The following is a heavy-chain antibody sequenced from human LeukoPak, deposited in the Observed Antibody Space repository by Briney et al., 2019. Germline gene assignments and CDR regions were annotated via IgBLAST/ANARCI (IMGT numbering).Heavy chain of an antibody. CDR1: GFTFSSYA. D-gene: IGHD6-13*01. Sequence: GGSLRLSCAASGFTFSSYAMSWVRQAPGKGLEWVSAISGSGGSTYYADSVKGRFTISRDNSKSTLYLQMNSLRAEDTAVYYCANHGRSSWDFDYWGQGTLVTVSS. J-gene: IGHJ4*02. V-gene: IGHV3-23*01. CDR3: ANHGRSSWDFDY. CDR2: ISGSGGST.